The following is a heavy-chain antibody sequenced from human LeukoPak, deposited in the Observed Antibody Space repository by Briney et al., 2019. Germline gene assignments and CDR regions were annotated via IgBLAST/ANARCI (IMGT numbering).Heavy chain of an antibody. CDR2: ISSSGSYI. Sequence: EGSLRLSCAASGFTFSSYGMNWVRQAPGKGLEWVSSISSSGSYIYYADSVKGRFTISRDNSKNTLYLQMNSLRAEDTAVYYCARRAGAYSHPYDYWGQGTLVTVSS. V-gene: IGHV3-21*04. D-gene: IGHD4/OR15-4a*01. CDR1: GFTFSSYG. J-gene: IGHJ4*02. CDR3: ARRAGAYSHPYDY.